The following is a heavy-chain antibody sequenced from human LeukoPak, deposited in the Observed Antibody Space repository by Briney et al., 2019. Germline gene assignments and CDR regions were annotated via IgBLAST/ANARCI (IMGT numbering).Heavy chain of an antibody. CDR3: ARGVTNYNWFDP. J-gene: IGHJ5*02. V-gene: IGHV4-39*07. Sequence: SETLSLTCTVSGGSTSSSSYYWGCIRQPPGKGLEWIGNIYYSGSTYYNPSLRSRVTISVDTSKNQFSLKLSSVTAADTALYYCARGVTNYNWFDPWGQGTLVTVSS. CDR2: IYYSGST. D-gene: IGHD1-7*01. CDR1: GGSTSSSSYY.